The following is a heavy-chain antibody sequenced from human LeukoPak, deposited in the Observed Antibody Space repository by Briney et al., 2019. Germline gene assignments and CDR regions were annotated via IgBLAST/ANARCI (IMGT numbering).Heavy chain of an antibody. Sequence: SVKVSCKASGDTFSKYAITWVRQAPGQGLEWIGNIVPVFGTPIYAQKFQGRVTITTDESRTTAYMELSSLRSEDTALYYCASRSTTSRHFDWDVDYWGQGTLLTVSS. CDR1: GDTFSKYA. D-gene: IGHD3-9*01. J-gene: IGHJ4*02. V-gene: IGHV1-69*05. CDR3: ASRSTTSRHFDWDVDY. CDR2: IVPVFGTP.